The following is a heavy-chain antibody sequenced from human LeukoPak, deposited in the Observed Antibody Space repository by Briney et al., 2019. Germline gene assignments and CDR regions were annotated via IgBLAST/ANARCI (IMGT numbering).Heavy chain of an antibody. CDR1: GGSISSGDYY. Sequence: SETLSLTCTVSGGSISSGDYYWSWIRQPPGKGLEWIGYIYYSGSTYYNPSLKSRVTISVDTSKNQFSLKLSSVTAADTAVYYCARSSMYSSSPVGYWGQGTLVTVSS. D-gene: IGHD6-6*01. CDR3: ARSSMYSSSPVGY. V-gene: IGHV4-30-4*01. J-gene: IGHJ4*02. CDR2: IYYSGST.